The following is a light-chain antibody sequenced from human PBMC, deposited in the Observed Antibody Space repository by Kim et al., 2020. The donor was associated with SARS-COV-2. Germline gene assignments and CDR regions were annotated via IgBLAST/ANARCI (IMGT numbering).Light chain of an antibody. Sequence: ALGHTVRITCQGDSLRNYYASWYQQKPGQAPVLVIYGKNNRPSGIPDRFSGSRSGNTASLTITGAQAEDEADYYCNSRDSSGNHLVFGGGTQLTVL. CDR3: NSRDSSGNHLV. CDR2: GKN. J-gene: IGLJ2*01. V-gene: IGLV3-19*01. CDR1: SLRNYY.